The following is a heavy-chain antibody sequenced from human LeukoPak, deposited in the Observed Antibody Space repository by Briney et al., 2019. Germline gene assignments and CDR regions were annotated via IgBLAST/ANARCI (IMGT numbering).Heavy chain of an antibody. D-gene: IGHD2-15*01. Sequence: PSETLSLTCAVYGESLNSYYWSWVRQPPRAGLEWIGEIYESGTTEYNPSLKSRVTISMVPSKQQFSLSLISVTAADTAVYYGARGAWATRLGSWGRGTPVIVSS. J-gene: IGHJ4*02. CDR3: ARGAWATRLGS. V-gene: IGHV4-34*01. CDR1: GESLNSYY. CDR2: IYESGTT.